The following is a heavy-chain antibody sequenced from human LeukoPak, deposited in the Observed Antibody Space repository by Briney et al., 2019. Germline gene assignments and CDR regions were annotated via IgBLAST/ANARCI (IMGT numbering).Heavy chain of an antibody. Sequence: PGRSLRLSCAASGFTFSSYGMHWVRQAPGKGLEWVANIKQDGSEKYYVDSVKGRFTISRDNAKNSLYLQMNSLRAEDTAVYYCAKKGGVVTAIRVPFDYWGQGTLVTVSS. V-gene: IGHV3-7*03. CDR3: AKKGGVVTAIRVPFDY. CDR2: IKQDGSEK. CDR1: GFTFSSYG. J-gene: IGHJ4*02. D-gene: IGHD2-21*02.